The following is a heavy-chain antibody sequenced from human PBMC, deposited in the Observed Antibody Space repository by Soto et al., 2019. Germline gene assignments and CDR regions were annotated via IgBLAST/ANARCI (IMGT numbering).Heavy chain of an antibody. Sequence: QVQLVESGGGVVQPGRSLRLSCAVSGFTVSTYGMHWVRQAPGKGLEWVVVISRDGGTTYDADSVKGRFTISRDNSRNKLFLEMNSLRSDEMAVYYCTCEVASGYWGQGTLVTVSS. CDR3: TCEVASGY. CDR1: GFTVSTYG. D-gene: IGHD2-21*01. V-gene: IGHV3-30*03. J-gene: IGHJ4*02. CDR2: ISRDGGTT.